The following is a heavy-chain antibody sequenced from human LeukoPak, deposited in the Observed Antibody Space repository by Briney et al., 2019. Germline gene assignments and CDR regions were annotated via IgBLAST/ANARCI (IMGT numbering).Heavy chain of an antibody. Sequence: SETLFLTCTVSGGSISSSSYYWGWIRQPPGKGLEWIGSIYYSGSTYYNPSLKSRVTISVDTSKNQFSLKLSSVTAADTAVYYCARDFCGDCYLDYYYGMDVWGQGTTVTVSS. CDR1: GGSISSSSYY. D-gene: IGHD2-21*02. CDR2: IYYSGST. CDR3: ARDFCGDCYLDYYYGMDV. J-gene: IGHJ6*02. V-gene: IGHV4-39*07.